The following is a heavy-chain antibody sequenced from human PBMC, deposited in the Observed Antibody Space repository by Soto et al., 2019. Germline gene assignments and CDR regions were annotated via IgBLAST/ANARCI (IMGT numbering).Heavy chain of an antibody. CDR3: ARGGIVGYDYYYGMDV. CDR2: INHSGST. D-gene: IGHD1-26*01. CDR1: GVSFSGSY. V-gene: IGHV4-34*01. J-gene: IGHJ6*02. Sequence: ETLSLTCAVYGVSFSGSYWSWICQPPGKGLEWIGEINHSGSTNYNPSLKSRVTISVDTSKNQFSLKRSSVTAADTAVYYCARGGIVGYDYYYGMDVWGQGTTVTVSS.